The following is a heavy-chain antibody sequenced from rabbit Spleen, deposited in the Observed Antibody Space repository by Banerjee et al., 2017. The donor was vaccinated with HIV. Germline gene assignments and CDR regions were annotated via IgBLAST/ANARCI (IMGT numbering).Heavy chain of an antibody. CDR1: GFSFSSGYD. Sequence: QEQLEESGGGLVKPEGSLTLTCKASGFSFSSGYDMCWVRQAPGKGLEWVACAYAGSSGGTYSATWAKGRFTVSKTSSTTVTLQMTGLTAADTATYFCARDSGTSFSTYGMDLWGQGTLVTVS. V-gene: IGHV1S45*01. CDR3: ARDSGTSFSTYGMDL. D-gene: IGHD8-1*01. CDR2: AYAGSSGGT. J-gene: IGHJ6*01.